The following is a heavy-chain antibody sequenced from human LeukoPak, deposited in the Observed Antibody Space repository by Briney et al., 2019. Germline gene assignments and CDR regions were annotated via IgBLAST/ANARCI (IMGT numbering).Heavy chain of an antibody. D-gene: IGHD2/OR15-2a*01. J-gene: IGHJ3*02. V-gene: IGHV3-30*04. CDR2: ISYDGSNT. Sequence: GSLRLSCEASGFTFNSYALHWVRQAPGEGLEWVALISYDGSNTYSTDSVKGRFTISRDNSKNTLCLHMNTLRAEDTAVYYCARGIAKTTLNAFDIWGQGTVVTVSS. CDR3: ARGIAKTTLNAFDI. CDR1: GFTFNSYA.